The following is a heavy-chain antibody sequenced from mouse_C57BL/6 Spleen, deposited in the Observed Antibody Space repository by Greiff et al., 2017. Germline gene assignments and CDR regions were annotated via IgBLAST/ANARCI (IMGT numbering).Heavy chain of an antibody. J-gene: IGHJ2*01. Sequence: EVKVVESEGGLVQPGSSMKLSCTASGFTFSDYYMAWVRQVPEKGLEWVANINYDGSSTYYLDSLKGRFIISRDNAKNILYLQMSCLKSEDTATYYCAREGYGNSYYFDYWGQGTTLTVSS. V-gene: IGHV5-16*01. CDR2: INYDGSST. CDR3: AREGYGNSYYFDY. D-gene: IGHD2-1*01. CDR1: GFTFSDYY.